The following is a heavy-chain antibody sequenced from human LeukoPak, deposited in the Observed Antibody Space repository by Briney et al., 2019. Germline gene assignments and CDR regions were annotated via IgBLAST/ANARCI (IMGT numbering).Heavy chain of an antibody. CDR2: ITSSGAAT. CDR3: AKDRPNYYGSNGHYYKLNGDC. CDR1: GFTFSSYA. V-gene: IGHV3-23*01. J-gene: IGHJ4*02. D-gene: IGHD3-22*01. Sequence: AGGSLRLSCAASGFTFSSYAMSWVRQAPGKGLEWVSSITSSGAATYYADSVKGRFTISRDNSDNTLYLQMNSLRAVGTAVYYCAKDRPNYYGSNGHYYKLNGDCWGQGTLVTVSS.